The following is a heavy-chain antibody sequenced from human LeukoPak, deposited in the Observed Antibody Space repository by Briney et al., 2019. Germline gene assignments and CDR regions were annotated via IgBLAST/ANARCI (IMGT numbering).Heavy chain of an antibody. CDR1: GFTFSRHA. J-gene: IGHJ4*02. CDR3: ASSPLGGYQYYFDY. Sequence: PGGSLRLSCAASGFTFSRHAMSWVRQAPGKGLEWVSAISGSGSSTHYADSVKGRFTISRDNSKNTLYLQMNSLRAEDTAVYYCASSPLGGYQYYFDYWGQGTLVTVSS. CDR2: ISGSGSST. V-gene: IGHV3-23*01. D-gene: IGHD3-22*01.